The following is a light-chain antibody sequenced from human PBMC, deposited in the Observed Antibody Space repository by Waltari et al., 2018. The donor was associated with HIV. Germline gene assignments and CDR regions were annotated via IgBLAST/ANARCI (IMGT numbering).Light chain of an antibody. V-gene: IGKV3-20*01. J-gene: IGKJ2*01. CDR2: GAS. CDR3: QHFDTSLPKYT. Sequence: EFLFTQSPGPLSFSPGVRATLSRRPSQSVSSSYLAWYQQRPGQAPRLLIYGASSRAAGIPDRFTGSGSGTDFTLTISRLEPEDFAVYYCQHFDTSLPKYTFGQGTKLEIK. CDR1: QSVSSSY.